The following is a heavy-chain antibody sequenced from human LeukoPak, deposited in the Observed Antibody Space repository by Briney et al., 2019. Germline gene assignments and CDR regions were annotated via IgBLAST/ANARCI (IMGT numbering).Heavy chain of an antibody. V-gene: IGHV1-69*05. CDR1: GGTFSSYA. CDR2: IIPIFGTA. J-gene: IGHJ6*03. Sequence: SVKVSCKASGGTFSSYAISWVRQAPGQGLEWMGRIIPIFGTANYAQKFQGRVTITTDESTGTAYMELSSLRSEDTAVYYCARGPEPYYYYMDVWGKGTTVTVSS. D-gene: IGHD1-14*01. CDR3: ARGPEPYYYYMDV.